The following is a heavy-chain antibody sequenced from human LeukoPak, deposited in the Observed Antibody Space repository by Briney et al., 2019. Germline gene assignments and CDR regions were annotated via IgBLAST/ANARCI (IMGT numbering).Heavy chain of an antibody. CDR1: GFTFSSYG. CDR2: IWYDGSNK. Sequence: GGSLRLSCAASGFTFSSYGMHWVRQAPGKGLEWVAVIWYDGSNKYYADSVKGRSTISRDNSKDTLYLQMNSLRAEDTAVYYCARAGYSSLKGYQEDDAFDIWGQGTMVTVSS. J-gene: IGHJ3*02. CDR3: ARAGYSSLKGYQEDDAFDI. V-gene: IGHV3-33*08. D-gene: IGHD6-19*01.